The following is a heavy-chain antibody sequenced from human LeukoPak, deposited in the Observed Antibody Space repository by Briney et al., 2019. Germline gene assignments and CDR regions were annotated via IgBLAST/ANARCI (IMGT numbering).Heavy chain of an antibody. J-gene: IGHJ4*02. D-gene: IGHD5-18*01. V-gene: IGHV1-2*02. CDR2: VNPNSGGT. Sequence: GASVKVSCKASGYTFTGYYMNWVRQAPGQGLEWMGWVNPNSGGTNYAQKFQGRVTMNRDRSISTAYMELGRLRSDDTAVYYCARDPTSGVYSYGTFDYWGQGTLVTVCS. CDR1: GYTFTGYY. CDR3: ARDPTSGVYSYGTFDY.